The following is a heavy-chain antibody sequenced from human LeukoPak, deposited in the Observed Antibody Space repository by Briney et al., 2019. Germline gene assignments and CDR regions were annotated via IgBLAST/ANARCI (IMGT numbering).Heavy chain of an antibody. CDR1: GFTFSGSA. CDR2: IRSKANNYET. J-gene: IGHJ4*02. V-gene: IGHV3-73*01. D-gene: IGHD4-17*01. Sequence: GGSLKLSCAASGFTFSGSAMHWVRRASGKGLEWVGRIRSKANNYETTYAPSVKGRFAISRDDSKNTAYLQMNGLKTEDTAMYYCTRPNYGDYADDYWGQGTLVTVSS. CDR3: TRPNYGDYADDY.